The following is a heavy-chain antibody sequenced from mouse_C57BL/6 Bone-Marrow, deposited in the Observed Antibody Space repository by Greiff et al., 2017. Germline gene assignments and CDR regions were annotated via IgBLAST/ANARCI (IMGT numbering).Heavy chain of an antibody. CDR3: ASSSWAWFAY. CDR1: GFTFSSYG. V-gene: IGHV5-6*01. Sequence: EVHLVESGGDLVKPGGSLKLSCAASGFTFSSYGMSWVRQTPDKRLEWVATISSGGSYTYYPDSVKGRFTISRDNAKNTLYLQMSSLKSEATAMYYCASSSWAWFAYWGQGTLVTVSA. CDR2: ISSGGSYT. J-gene: IGHJ3*01. D-gene: IGHD1-1*01.